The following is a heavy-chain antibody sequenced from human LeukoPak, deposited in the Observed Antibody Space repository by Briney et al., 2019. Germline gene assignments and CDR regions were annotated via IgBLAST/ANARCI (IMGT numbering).Heavy chain of an antibody. V-gene: IGHV3-23*01. CDR1: GFTFSSYA. Sequence: PGGSLRLSCAASGFTFSSYAMSWVRQAPGKGLEWVSAISGSGGSTYYADSVKGRFTISRDNSKNTLYLQMNSLRAEDTAVYYCARHALRYFDWLLIFDYWGQGTLVTVSS. J-gene: IGHJ4*02. D-gene: IGHD3-9*01. CDR2: ISGSGGST. CDR3: ARHALRYFDWLLIFDY.